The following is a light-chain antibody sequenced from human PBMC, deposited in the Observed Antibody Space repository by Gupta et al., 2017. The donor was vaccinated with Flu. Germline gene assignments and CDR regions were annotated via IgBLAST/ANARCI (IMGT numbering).Light chain of an antibody. CDR2: EVS. CDR3: SAYTSSSTRV. J-gene: IGLJ1*01. CDR1: SSDVGGYNY. V-gene: IGLV2-14*01. Sequence: SALTQPASVSGSPGQSITISCTGTSSDVGGYNYVSWYQQHPGKAHKLMIYEVSNRPSGVSNRFSGSKSGNTASLTISGRQAEDEADYYCSAYTSSSTRVFGTGTKVTVL.